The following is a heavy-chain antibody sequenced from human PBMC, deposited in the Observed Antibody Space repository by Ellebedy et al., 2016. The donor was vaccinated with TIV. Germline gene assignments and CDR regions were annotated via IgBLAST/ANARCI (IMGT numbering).Heavy chain of an antibody. D-gene: IGHD3-10*01. CDR1: GYTFTSYG. V-gene: IGHV1-46*01. Sequence: ASVKVSCKASGYTFTSYGISWVRQAPGQGLEWMGIINPSGGSTSYAQKFQGRVTMTRDTSTSTVYMELSSLRSEDTAVYYCARGGVRGAAFDYWGQGTLVTVSS. J-gene: IGHJ4*02. CDR3: ARGGVRGAAFDY. CDR2: INPSGGST.